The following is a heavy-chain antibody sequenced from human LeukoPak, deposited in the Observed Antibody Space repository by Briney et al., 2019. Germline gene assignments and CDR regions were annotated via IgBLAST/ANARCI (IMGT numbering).Heavy chain of an antibody. Sequence: SVKVSCKASGYTFTSYDISWVRQAPGQGLEWMGRIIPIFGTANYAQKFQGRVTITTDESTSTAYMELSSLRSEDTAVYYCAREGDYDFWSGYPYYFDYWGQGTLVTVSS. CDR1: GYTFTSYD. J-gene: IGHJ4*02. D-gene: IGHD3-3*01. CDR3: AREGDYDFWSGYPYYFDY. V-gene: IGHV1-69*05. CDR2: IIPIFGTA.